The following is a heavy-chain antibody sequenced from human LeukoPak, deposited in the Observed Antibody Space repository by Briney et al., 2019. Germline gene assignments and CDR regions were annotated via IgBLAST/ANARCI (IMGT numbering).Heavy chain of an antibody. CDR2: ISAYNGNT. CDR3: ARDEGRSFDY. Sequence: ASVKVSCKASGYTFSGHYLHWVRQAPGQGLEWMGWISAYNGNTNYAQKLQGRVTMTTDTSTSTAYMELRSLRSDDTAVYYCARDEGRSFDYWGQGTLVTVSS. CDR1: GYTFSGHY. V-gene: IGHV1-18*04. J-gene: IGHJ4*02.